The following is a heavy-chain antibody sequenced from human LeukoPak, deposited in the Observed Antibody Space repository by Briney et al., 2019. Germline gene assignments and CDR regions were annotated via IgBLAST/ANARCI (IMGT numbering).Heavy chain of an antibody. CDR1: GYTFTSYA. CDR3: ARGITFGMDV. Sequence: ASVKVSCKASGYTFTSYAMNWVRQAPGQGLEWMGWINPNSGGTNYAQKFQGRVTMTRDTSISTAYMELSRLRSDDTAVYYCARGITFGMDVWGKGTTVTVSS. CDR2: INPNSGGT. V-gene: IGHV1-2*02. J-gene: IGHJ6*04. D-gene: IGHD3-16*01.